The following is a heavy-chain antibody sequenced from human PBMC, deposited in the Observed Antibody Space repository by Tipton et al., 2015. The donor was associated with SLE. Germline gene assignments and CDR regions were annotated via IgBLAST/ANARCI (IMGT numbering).Heavy chain of an antibody. J-gene: IGHJ4*02. V-gene: IGHV4-59*01. CDR3: ARVGTYYYDSRARCYFDY. CDR2: IYYSVST. CDR1: GDSITSDY. Sequence: TLSLTCTVSGDSITSDYCTWIRQPPGKGLEWIGYIYYSVSTNYNPSLKSRVTISVDTSKNQFSLKLSSVTAADTAVYYCARVGTYYYDSRARCYFDYWGQGTLVTVSS. D-gene: IGHD3-22*01.